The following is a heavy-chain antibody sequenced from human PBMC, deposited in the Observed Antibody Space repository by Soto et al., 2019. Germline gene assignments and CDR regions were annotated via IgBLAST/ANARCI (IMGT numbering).Heavy chain of an antibody. Sequence: QVQLVQSGAEVKKPGASVKVSCKASGYTFTSYDINWVRQATGQGLEWMGWMNPNSGNTGYAQKFQGRVTMTSNTSISTAYMELSSLRSEDTAVYYCARVTYYYDSSGYYFLWFDPWGQGTLVTVSS. CDR3: ARVTYYYDSSGYYFLWFDP. D-gene: IGHD3-22*01. CDR1: GYTFTSYD. V-gene: IGHV1-8*01. J-gene: IGHJ5*02. CDR2: MNPNSGNT.